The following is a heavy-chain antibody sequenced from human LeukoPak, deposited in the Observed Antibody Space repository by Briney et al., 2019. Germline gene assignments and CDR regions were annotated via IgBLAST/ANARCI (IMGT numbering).Heavy chain of an antibody. CDR3: ARTYYYDSSGYYPY. CDR1: GYTFTSYG. J-gene: IGHJ4*02. CDR2: IIPIFGTA. V-gene: IGHV1-69*05. D-gene: IGHD3-22*01. Sequence: SVKVSCKASGYTFTSYGISWVRQAPGQGLEWMGGIIPIFGTANYAQKFQGRDTITTDESTSTAYMELSSLRSEDTAVYYCARTYYYDSSGYYPYWGQGTLVTVSS.